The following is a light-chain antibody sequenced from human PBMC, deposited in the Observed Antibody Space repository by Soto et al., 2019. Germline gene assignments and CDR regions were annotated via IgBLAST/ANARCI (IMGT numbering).Light chain of an antibody. CDR3: QQYHTSSIT. Sequence: DIQMTQSPSTLSASVGDRVTITCRASQIISSWLAWYQQKPGKAPNLLIYDASTLERGVPSRFSGTGSGTEFTLTINRLQPDDFATYYCQQYHTSSITFGQGTRLEIK. V-gene: IGKV1-5*01. CDR2: DAS. J-gene: IGKJ5*01. CDR1: QIISSW.